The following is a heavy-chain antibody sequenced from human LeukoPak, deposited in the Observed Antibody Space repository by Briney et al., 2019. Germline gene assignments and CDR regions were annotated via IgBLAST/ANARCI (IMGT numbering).Heavy chain of an antibody. CDR1: GFTFSSSA. V-gene: IGHV3-23*01. CDR2: ISGSGGCT. J-gene: IGHJ4*02. Sequence: GGSLRLSCAASGFTFSSSAMSWVSQAPGRGLEWVLVISGSGGCTYYADSVKGRFTISRDNSKNTLYPQMNSLRAEDTAVYYCAKVRGYTYYDILTGYYFFDYWGQGTLVTVSS. D-gene: IGHD3-9*01. CDR3: AKVRGYTYYDILTGYYFFDY.